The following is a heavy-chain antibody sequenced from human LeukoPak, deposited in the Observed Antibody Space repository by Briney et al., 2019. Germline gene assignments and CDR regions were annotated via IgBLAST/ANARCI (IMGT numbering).Heavy chain of an antibody. CDR2: ISGSGGST. D-gene: IGHD6-13*01. V-gene: IGHV3-23*01. Sequence: GGSLRLSCAASGFTFSSYAMSWVRQAPGEGLEWVSAISGSGGSTYYADSVKGRFTISRDNSKNTLYLQMNSLRAEDTAVYYCAKGAAAGGYYYYGMDVWDQGTTVTVSS. CDR1: GFTFSSYA. J-gene: IGHJ6*02. CDR3: AKGAAAGGYYYYGMDV.